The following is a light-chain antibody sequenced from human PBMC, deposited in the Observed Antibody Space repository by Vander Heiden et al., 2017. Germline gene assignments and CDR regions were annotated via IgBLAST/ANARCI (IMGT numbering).Light chain of an antibody. Sequence: EIVMTQSPATLSVSPGERATLPCRARQSVSSSLAWYQQKPGQAPRLLIYGASTRATGIPARFSGSGSGTEFTLTISSLQSEDFAVYYCQQYNNWPPNWTFGQGTKVEIK. CDR1: QSVSSS. CDR2: GAS. J-gene: IGKJ1*01. CDR3: QQYNNWPPNWT. V-gene: IGKV3-15*01.